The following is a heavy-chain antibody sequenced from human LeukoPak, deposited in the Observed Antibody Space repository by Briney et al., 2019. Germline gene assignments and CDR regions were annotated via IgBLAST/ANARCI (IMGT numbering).Heavy chain of an antibody. V-gene: IGHV3-11*01. Sequence: GGSLRLSCAASGFTFSDYYMSWIRQAPGKGPEWVSYISSSGSAIYYADSVKGRFTISRDNAKNSLYLQVNSLRAEDTALYYCARDRYYDSSGYNFDYWGQGTLVTVSS. D-gene: IGHD3-22*01. CDR2: ISSSGSAI. CDR1: GFTFSDYY. J-gene: IGHJ4*02. CDR3: ARDRYYDSSGYNFDY.